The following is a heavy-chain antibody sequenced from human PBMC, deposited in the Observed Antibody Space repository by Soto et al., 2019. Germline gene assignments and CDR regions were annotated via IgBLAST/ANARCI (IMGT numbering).Heavy chain of an antibody. Sequence: SLRLSCAASGFTFSDYYMSWIRQAPGKGLEWVSYINSSGSTIYYADSVKGRFTISRDNAKNSLYLQMNSLRAEDTAVYYCARSPYYYDSSGYWGYWGQGTLVTVSS. V-gene: IGHV3-11*01. J-gene: IGHJ4*02. D-gene: IGHD3-22*01. CDR3: ARSPYYYDSSGYWGY. CDR1: GFTFSDYY. CDR2: INSSGSTI.